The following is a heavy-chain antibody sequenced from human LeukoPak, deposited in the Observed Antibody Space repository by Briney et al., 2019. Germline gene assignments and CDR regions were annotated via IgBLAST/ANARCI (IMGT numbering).Heavy chain of an antibody. J-gene: IGHJ4*02. CDR2: IYTSGST. D-gene: IGHD3-9*01. Sequence: PSETLSLTCTVSGGSISSYYWSWIRQPAGKGLEWIGRIYTSGSTNYNPSLKRRVTISVDTSKNQFSLKLSSVTAADTAVYYCARAYYDILTGYYAFDYWGQGTLVTVSS. CDR3: ARAYYDILTGYYAFDY. CDR1: GGSISSYY. V-gene: IGHV4-4*07.